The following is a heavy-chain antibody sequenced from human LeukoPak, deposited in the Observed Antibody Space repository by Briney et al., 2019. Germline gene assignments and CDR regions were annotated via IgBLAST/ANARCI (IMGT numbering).Heavy chain of an antibody. J-gene: IGHJ5*02. CDR2: ISGSGGNT. V-gene: IGHV3-23*01. D-gene: IGHD5-18*01. Sequence: GGSLRLSCAASGFTFSSYAMSWVRQAPGKGLEWVSAISGSGGNTYYADSVKGRFTISRDNSKNTLYLQMNSLRAEDTAVYYCAKHLRYSYGYSWFDPWGQGTLVTVSS. CDR3: AKHLRYSYGYSWFDP. CDR1: GFTFSSYA.